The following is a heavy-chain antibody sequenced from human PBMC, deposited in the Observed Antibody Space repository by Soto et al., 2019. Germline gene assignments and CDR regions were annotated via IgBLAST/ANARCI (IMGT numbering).Heavy chain of an antibody. CDR2: IKQDGSEK. D-gene: IGHD5-12*01. Sequence: GGSLRLSCAASGFTFSSYWMSWVRQAPGKGLEWVANIKQDGSEKYYVDSVKGRFTISRDNAKNSLYLQMNSLRAEDTAVYYCARDMYSGYDWIGDTVNPFFDYWGQGTLVTVSS. V-gene: IGHV3-7*01. CDR3: ARDMYSGYDWIGDTVNPFFDY. J-gene: IGHJ4*02. CDR1: GFTFSSYW.